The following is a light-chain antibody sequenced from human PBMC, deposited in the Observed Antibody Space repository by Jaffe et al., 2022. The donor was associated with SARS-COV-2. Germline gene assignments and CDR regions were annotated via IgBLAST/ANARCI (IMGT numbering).Light chain of an antibody. Sequence: EIVLTQSPGTLSLSPGERATLSCRASQIVSSTYLAWYQQKSGQAPRLLIYGASSRATGIPDRFSGSGSGTDFTLTISRLEPEDFAVYYCQQYGSSPLTFGGGTKVEIK. CDR3: QQYGSSPLT. CDR2: GAS. V-gene: IGKV3-20*01. J-gene: IGKJ4*01. CDR1: QIVSSTY.